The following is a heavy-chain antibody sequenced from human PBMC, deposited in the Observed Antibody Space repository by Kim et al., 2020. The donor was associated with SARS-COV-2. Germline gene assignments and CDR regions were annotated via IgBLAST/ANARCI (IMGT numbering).Heavy chain of an antibody. Sequence: GESLKISCKGSGYSFTSYWISWVRQMPGKGLEWMGRIDPSDSYTNYSPSFQGHVTISADKSISTAYLQWSSLKASDTAMYYCASYIAAADGFDYWGQGTLVTVSS. V-gene: IGHV5-10-1*01. CDR3: ASYIAAADGFDY. D-gene: IGHD6-13*01. CDR2: IDPSDSYT. J-gene: IGHJ4*02. CDR1: GYSFTSYW.